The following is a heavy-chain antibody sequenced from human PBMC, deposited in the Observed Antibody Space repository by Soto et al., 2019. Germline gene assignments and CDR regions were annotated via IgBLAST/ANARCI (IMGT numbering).Heavy chain of an antibody. J-gene: IGHJ6*02. D-gene: IGHD2-21*02. V-gene: IGHV1-2*04. CDR3: ARDDCGGDCYVLAIYYYYGMDV. CDR1: GYTFTGYY. Sequence: ASVKVSCKASGYTFTGYYMHWVRQAPGQGLEWMGWINPNSGGTNYAQKFQGWVTMTRDTSISTAYMELSRLRSDDTAVYYCARDDCGGDCYVLAIYYYYGMDVWGQGTTVTVSS. CDR2: INPNSGGT.